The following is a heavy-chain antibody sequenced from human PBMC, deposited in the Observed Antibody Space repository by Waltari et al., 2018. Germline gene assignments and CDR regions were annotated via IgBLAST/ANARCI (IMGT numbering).Heavy chain of an antibody. J-gene: IGHJ3*02. CDR2: IYYSGST. Sequence: QLQLQESGPGLVKPSETLSLTCTVSGGSISSSSYYWGWIRQPPGKGLEWIGSIYYSGSTYYNPSLKGRVTISVDTSKNQFSLKLSSVTAADTAVYYCARAPPSGGAFDIWGQGTMVTVSS. CDR1: GGSISSSSYY. V-gene: IGHV4-39*07. D-gene: IGHD3-10*01. CDR3: ARAPPSGGAFDI.